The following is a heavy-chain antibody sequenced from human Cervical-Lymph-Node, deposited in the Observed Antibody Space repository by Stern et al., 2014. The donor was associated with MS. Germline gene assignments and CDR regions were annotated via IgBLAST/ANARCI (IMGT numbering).Heavy chain of an antibody. CDR3: ARAPATGTAYYYYGMDV. J-gene: IGHJ6*02. CDR1: GYTFTGYY. CDR2: INPNSGGT. D-gene: IGHD1-1*01. Sequence: VQLVESGAEVKKPGASVKVSCKASGYTFTGYYMHWVRQAPGQGLEWMGRINPNSGGTNYAQKFQGRVTMTRDTSISTAYMELSRLRSDDTAVYYCARAPATGTAYYYYGMDVWGQGTTVTVSS. V-gene: IGHV1-2*06.